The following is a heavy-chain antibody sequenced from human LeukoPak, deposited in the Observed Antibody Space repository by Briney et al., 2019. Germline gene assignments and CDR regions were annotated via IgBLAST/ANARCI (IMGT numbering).Heavy chain of an antibody. CDR3: FRWGVAGDMQD. D-gene: IGHD3-10*01. J-gene: IGHJ4*02. V-gene: IGHV3-7*01. CDR1: GLTFSNYW. Sequence: PGESLRLSSQVYGLTFSNYWMGWVRQAAGKGLEWVANINPAGSHTYHVDSMKGRFTISRDHSKQSTFLRMNYLIITDPALYLCFRWGVAGDMQDWAQGTLVSVSS. CDR2: INPAGSHT.